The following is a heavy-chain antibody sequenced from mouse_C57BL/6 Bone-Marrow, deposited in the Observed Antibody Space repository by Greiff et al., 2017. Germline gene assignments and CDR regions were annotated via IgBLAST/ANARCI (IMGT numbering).Heavy chain of an antibody. Sequence: QVQLQQPGAELVMPGASVKLSCKASGYTFTSYWMHWVKQRPGQGLEWIGEIDPSDSYANYNQKFKGKSTLTVDKSSSTAYMQRSSLTSEDSAVYYWAREGYGSSPYGYFDVWGTGTTVTVSS. CDR1: GYTFTSYW. D-gene: IGHD1-1*01. J-gene: IGHJ1*03. CDR2: IDPSDSYA. CDR3: AREGYGSSPYGYFDV. V-gene: IGHV1-69*01.